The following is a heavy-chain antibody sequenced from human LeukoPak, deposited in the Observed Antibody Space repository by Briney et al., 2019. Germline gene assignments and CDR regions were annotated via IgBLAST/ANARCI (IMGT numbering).Heavy chain of an antibody. CDR2: ISSSSSYI. CDR1: GFTFSSYS. CDR3: ARDRGYSGYDLDY. D-gene: IGHD5-12*01. Sequence: GGSLRLSCAASGFTFSSYSMNWVRQAPGKGLEWVSFISSSSSYIYYADSVKGRFTISRDNAKNSLYLQMNSLRAEDTAVYYCARDRGYSGYDLDYWGQGTLVTVSS. V-gene: IGHV3-21*01. J-gene: IGHJ4*02.